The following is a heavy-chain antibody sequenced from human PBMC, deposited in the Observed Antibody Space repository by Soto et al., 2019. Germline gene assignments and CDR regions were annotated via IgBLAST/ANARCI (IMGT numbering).Heavy chain of an antibody. V-gene: IGHV4-34*01. CDR3: ARLKQLVRPYYYYYGMDV. Sequence: QVQLQQWGAGLLKPSETLSLTCAVYGGSFSGYYWSWIRQPPGKGLEWIGEINHSGSTNYNPSLKSRVTISVDTSKNQLSLKLSSVTAADTAVYYCARLKQLVRPYYYYYGMDVWGQGTTVTVSS. CDR1: GGSFSGYY. CDR2: INHSGST. J-gene: IGHJ6*02. D-gene: IGHD6-6*01.